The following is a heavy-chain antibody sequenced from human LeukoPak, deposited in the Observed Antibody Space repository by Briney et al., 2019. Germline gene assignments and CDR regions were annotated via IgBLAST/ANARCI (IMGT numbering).Heavy chain of an antibody. CDR1: GFTFSSYW. Sequence: GGSLRLSCAASGFTFSSYWMSWVRQAPGKGLEWVSAISGSGGSTYYADSVKGRFTISRDNSKNTLYLQMNSLRAEDTAVYYCARDLRAVAGTFDYWGQGTLVTVSS. D-gene: IGHD6-19*01. V-gene: IGHV3-23*01. CDR2: ISGSGGST. J-gene: IGHJ4*02. CDR3: ARDLRAVAGTFDY.